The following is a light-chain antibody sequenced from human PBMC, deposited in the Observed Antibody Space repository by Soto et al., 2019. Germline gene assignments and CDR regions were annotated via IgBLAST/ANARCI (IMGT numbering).Light chain of an antibody. CDR2: GAS. Sequence: ITHYPSASPASXXERTNXHYRASQSVSSNLAWYQEKPGQAPRLLIYGASTRASGIPARFSGSGSGTEFTLTISRLQSEDFAVYYSQQYNNSPRTFGQGTKVDIK. V-gene: IGKV3-15*01. CDR3: QQYNNSPRT. CDR1: QSVSSN. J-gene: IGKJ1*01.